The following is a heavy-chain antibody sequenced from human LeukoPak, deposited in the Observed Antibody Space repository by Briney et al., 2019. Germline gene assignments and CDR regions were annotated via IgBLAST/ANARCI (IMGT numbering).Heavy chain of an antibody. J-gene: IGHJ4*02. Sequence: SETLSLTCAVSGYSISSGYYWAWIRQSPGKGLEWIGSIHHGGSPYYTASLKSRVTISVDTSKNHFSLKLSSVTAADTAVYYCARYRDSSDYWGQGTLVTVSS. V-gene: IGHV4-38-2*01. CDR1: GYSISSGYY. CDR3: ARYRDSSDY. CDR2: IHHGGSP. D-gene: IGHD3-22*01.